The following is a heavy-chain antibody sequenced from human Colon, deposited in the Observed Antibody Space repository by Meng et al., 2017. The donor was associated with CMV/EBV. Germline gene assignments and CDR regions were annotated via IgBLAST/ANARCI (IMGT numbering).Heavy chain of an antibody. Sequence: QLQLQQLGPGLVKPSKPPVLSRAIFGDSVSSKDATWNWIRQSPWGGLEWLGRIYYRSTWYNDYAESVRSRISINPDTSKNHFSLQLNSVTPEDTAMYYCVRLRGNSWLDYWGQGTLVTVSS. J-gene: IGHJ4*02. CDR1: GDSVSSKDAT. CDR2: IYYRSTWYN. V-gene: IGHV6-1*01. D-gene: IGHD6-13*01. CDR3: VRLRGNSWLDY.